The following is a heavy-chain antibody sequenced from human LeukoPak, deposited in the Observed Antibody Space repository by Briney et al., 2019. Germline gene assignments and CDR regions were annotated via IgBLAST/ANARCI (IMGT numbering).Heavy chain of an antibody. J-gene: IGHJ3*02. V-gene: IGHV3-11*05. CDR2: ISSSGSST. Sequence: GGSLRLSCAASGFTFSDYYMGWSRQAPGKGLEWVAYISSSGSSTNYADSVKGRFTISRDNAKNSLYLQMNSLRAEDTAVYYCARVPGKYAFDIWGQGTMVTVSA. CDR3: ARVPGKYAFDI. D-gene: IGHD3-10*01. CDR1: GFTFSDYY.